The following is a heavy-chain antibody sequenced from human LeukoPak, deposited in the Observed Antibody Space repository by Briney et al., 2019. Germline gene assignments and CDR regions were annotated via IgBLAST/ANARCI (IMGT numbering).Heavy chain of an antibody. CDR2: ISGTSSYI. Sequence: GGSLRLSCAASGFTFSTYSMNWVRQAPGKGLEWVSSISGTSSYIYYADSVKGRFTISRDNSKNTLYLQMNSLRAEDTAVYYCATTGDTSAFDIWGQGTMVTVSS. V-gene: IGHV3-21*01. CDR3: ATTGDTSAFDI. J-gene: IGHJ3*02. D-gene: IGHD7-27*01. CDR1: GFTFSTYS.